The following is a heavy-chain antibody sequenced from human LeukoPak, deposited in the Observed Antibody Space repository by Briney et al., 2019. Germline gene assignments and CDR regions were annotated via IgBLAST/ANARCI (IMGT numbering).Heavy chain of an antibody. CDR1: GGSISSYY. V-gene: IGHV4-4*09. Sequence: PSETLSLTCTVSGGSISSYYWSWIRQPPGKGLEWIGYIYTGGSTNYNPSLKSRVTISVDTSKNQFSLKLSSVTAADTAVYYCARHHSYGPFDYWGQGTLVTVSS. CDR2: IYTGGST. J-gene: IGHJ4*02. CDR3: ARHHSYGPFDY. D-gene: IGHD5-18*01.